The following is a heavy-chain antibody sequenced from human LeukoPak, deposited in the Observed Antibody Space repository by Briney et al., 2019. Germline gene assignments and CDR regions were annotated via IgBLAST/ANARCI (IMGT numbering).Heavy chain of an antibody. Sequence: PSETLSLTCTVSGGSISINNYYWPWIRQPPGKGLEWIANIYYSGSTYYNPSLKSRVTISINTSKNQFSLSLTSVTAADTAVYYCARIPSPGWFDPWGQGTLVTVSS. V-gene: IGHV4-39*07. J-gene: IGHJ5*02. CDR1: GGSISINNYY. CDR2: IYYSGST. CDR3: ARIPSPGWFDP.